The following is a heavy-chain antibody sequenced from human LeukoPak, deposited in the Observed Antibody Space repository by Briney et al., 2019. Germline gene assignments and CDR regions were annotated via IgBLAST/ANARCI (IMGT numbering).Heavy chain of an antibody. D-gene: IGHD3-10*01. Sequence: SETLSLTCTVSGGSISSGDYYWSWIRQPPGKGLEWIGYIYYSGSTYYNPSLKSRVTISVDTSKNQFSLKLSSVTAADTAVYYCARVSGVRGFGQFDYWGQGTLVTVSS. CDR3: ARVSGVRGFGQFDY. V-gene: IGHV4-30-4*01. J-gene: IGHJ4*02. CDR2: IYYSGST. CDR1: GGSISSGDYY.